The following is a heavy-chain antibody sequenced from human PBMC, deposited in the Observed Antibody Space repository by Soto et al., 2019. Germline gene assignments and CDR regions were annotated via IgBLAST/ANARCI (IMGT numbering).Heavy chain of an antibody. CDR1: GGSISSSSYY. D-gene: IGHD2-2*01. V-gene: IGHV4-39*01. CDR3: ARQWDIVVVPAAIHWFDP. Sequence: PSETLFLTCTVSGGSISSSSYYWGWIRQPPGKGLEWIGSIYYSGSTYYNPSLKSRVTISVDTSKNQFSLKLSSVTAADTAVYYCARQWDIVVVPAAIHWFDPWGQGTLVTVSS. CDR2: IYYSGST. J-gene: IGHJ5*02.